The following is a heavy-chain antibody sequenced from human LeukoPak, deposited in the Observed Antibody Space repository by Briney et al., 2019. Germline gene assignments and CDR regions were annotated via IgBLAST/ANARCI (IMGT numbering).Heavy chain of an antibody. CDR3: ARVPSDYGEPFSNWFDP. V-gene: IGHV1-69*05. D-gene: IGHD4-17*01. J-gene: IGHJ5*02. CDR2: IIPIFGTA. CDR1: GGIFSSHA. Sequence: VASVKVSCKAPGGIFSSHAMSWVRQAPGQGLEWMGGIIPIFGTANYAQKFQGRVMITTDESTSTAYMELSSLRSEDTAVYYCARVPSDYGEPFSNWFDPWGQGTLVTVSS.